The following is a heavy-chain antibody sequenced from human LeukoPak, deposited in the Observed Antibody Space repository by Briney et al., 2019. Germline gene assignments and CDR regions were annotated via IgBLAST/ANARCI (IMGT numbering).Heavy chain of an antibody. CDR2: IRYDGSNK. J-gene: IGHJ4*02. D-gene: IGHD6-19*01. CDR1: GFTFSSYG. CDR3: AKLISPNSSGWYGFDY. V-gene: IGHV3-30*02. Sequence: GSLRLSCAASGFTFSSYGMHWVRQAPGKGLEWVAFIRYDGSNKYYADSVKGRFTISRDNSKNTLYLQMNSLRAEDTAVYYCAKLISPNSSGWYGFDYWGQGTLVTVSS.